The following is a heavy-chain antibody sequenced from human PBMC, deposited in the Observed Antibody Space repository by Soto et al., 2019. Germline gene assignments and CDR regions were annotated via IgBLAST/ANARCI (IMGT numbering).Heavy chain of an antibody. CDR3: ARSPPFSGLLVGWFDP. CDR2: TYYRSKWYN. V-gene: IGHV6-1*01. Sequence: PSQTLSLTCAISGDSVSSNSVAWNWIRQSPSRGLEWLGRTYYRSKWYNDYAVSVKSRITINPDTSKNQFSLHMNSVTPEDTAVYYCARSPPFSGLLVGWFDPWGQGTLVTVSS. J-gene: IGHJ5*02. D-gene: IGHD2-15*01. CDR1: GDSVSSNSVA.